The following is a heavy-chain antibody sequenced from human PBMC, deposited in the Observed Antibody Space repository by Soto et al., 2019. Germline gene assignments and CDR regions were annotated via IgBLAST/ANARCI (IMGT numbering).Heavy chain of an antibody. CDR3: AKSRDAYNFYFYYGMDV. CDR1: GFTFSNYG. Sequence: GGSLRLSCAASGFTFSNYGMHWVRQTPGKGLEWVALILYDGSNKYYADSVKGRFTISRDNSKNTLYLQVSSLRAEDTAVYYCAKSRDAYNFYFYYGMDVWGQGTSVTVSS. V-gene: IGHV3-30*18. D-gene: IGHD1-1*01. J-gene: IGHJ6*02. CDR2: ILYDGSNK.